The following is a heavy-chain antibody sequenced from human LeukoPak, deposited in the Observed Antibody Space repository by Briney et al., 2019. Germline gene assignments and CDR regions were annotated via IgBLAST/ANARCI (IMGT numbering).Heavy chain of an antibody. Sequence: SETLSLTCNVSGGSLSSGGHYWSWIRQHPGKGLEWIGYIYYSGSTYYNPSLKSRATMSVDTPKNQVSLKLSSVTAADTAVYHCARSDKSGYYFDYWGQGTLVTVSS. CDR1: GGSLSSGGHY. V-gene: IGHV4-31*03. D-gene: IGHD3-22*01. CDR3: ARSDKSGYYFDY. J-gene: IGHJ4*02. CDR2: IYYSGST.